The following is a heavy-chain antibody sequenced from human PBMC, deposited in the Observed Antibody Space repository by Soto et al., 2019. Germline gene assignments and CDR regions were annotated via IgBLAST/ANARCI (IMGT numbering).Heavy chain of an antibody. J-gene: IGHJ4*02. V-gene: IGHV4-59*01. CDR1: GGSISSYY. CDR3: ARTDYGGNLFDY. Sequence: SETLSLTCTVSGGSISSYYWSWIRQPPGKGLEWIGYIYYSGSTNYNPSLKSRVTISVDTSKNQFSLKLSSVTAADTAVYYCARTDYGGNLFDYWGQGTLVIVS. D-gene: IGHD4-17*01. CDR2: IYYSGST.